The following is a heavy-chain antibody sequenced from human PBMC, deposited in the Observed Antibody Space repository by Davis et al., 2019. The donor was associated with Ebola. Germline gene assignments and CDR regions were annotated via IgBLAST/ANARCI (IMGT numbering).Heavy chain of an antibody. J-gene: IGHJ5*02. V-gene: IGHV4-59*12. CDR2: VYNSGTA. CDR3: ATGAPTSTSYYLYA. Sequence: MPSETLSLTCTVPGDSMSSYHWSWVRQPPGKGLEWIGYVYNSGTAIYNPSLKSRVTMSVDPSKNRVSLKLTSVTAADTAVYYCATGAPTSTSYYLYAWGQGTLVTVSS. CDR1: GDSMSSYH. D-gene: IGHD2-2*01.